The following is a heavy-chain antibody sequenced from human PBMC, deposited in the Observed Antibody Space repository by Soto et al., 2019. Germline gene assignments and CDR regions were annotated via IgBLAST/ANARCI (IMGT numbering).Heavy chain of an antibody. Sequence: ASVKVSCKASGYTFTSYAMHWVRQAPGQRLEWMGWINPNSGGTNYAQKFQGWVTMTRDTSISTAYMELSRLRSDDTAVYYCARAWIQGVSYYYYGMDVWGQGTTVTVSS. CDR3: ARAWIQGVSYYYYGMDV. D-gene: IGHD5-18*01. CDR2: INPNSGGT. V-gene: IGHV1-2*04. CDR1: GYTFTSYA. J-gene: IGHJ6*02.